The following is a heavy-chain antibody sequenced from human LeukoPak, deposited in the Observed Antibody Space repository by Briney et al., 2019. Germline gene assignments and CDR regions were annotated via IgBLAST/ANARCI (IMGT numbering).Heavy chain of an antibody. J-gene: IGHJ4*02. V-gene: IGHV3-9*01. CDR1: GFTFDDYA. Sequence: PGGSLRLSCAASGFTFDDYAMHWVRQAPGKGLEWVSGISWNSGSIGYADSVKGRFTISRDNAKNSLYLQMNSLRAEDTALYYCAKGSFYGDYVFDYWGQGTLVTVSS. CDR2: ISWNSGSI. CDR3: AKGSFYGDYVFDY. D-gene: IGHD4-17*01.